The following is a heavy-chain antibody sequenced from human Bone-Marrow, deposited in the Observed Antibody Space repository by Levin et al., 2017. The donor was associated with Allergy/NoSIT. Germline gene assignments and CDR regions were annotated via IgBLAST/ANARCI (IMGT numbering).Heavy chain of an antibody. CDR2: IIPIFGTT. CDR1: GGSFTSYV. D-gene: IGHD3-3*01. Sequence: SVKVSCKASGGSFTSYVINWVRRAPGQGLEWMGGIIPIFGTTTYAQKFQGRVTISADKATSTAYMDLSGLTSDDTAVYYCARGAFKRSGVVIIFNPEGMDVWGHGTTVTVS. CDR3: ARGAFKRSGVVIIFNPEGMDV. V-gene: IGHV1-69*06. J-gene: IGHJ6*02.